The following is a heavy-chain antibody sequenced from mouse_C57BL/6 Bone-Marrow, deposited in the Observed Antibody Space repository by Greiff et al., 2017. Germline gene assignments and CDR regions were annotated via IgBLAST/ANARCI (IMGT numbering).Heavy chain of an antibody. Sequence: QVQLQQPGAELVKPGASVKMSCKASGYTFTSYWITWVKQRPGHGLEWIGDIYPGSGSTNYNEKFKSKATLTVDTSSSTAYMQLSSLTSENSAVYYCARETAQATNFDVWGTGTTVTVTS. CDR3: ARETAQATNFDV. V-gene: IGHV1-55*01. CDR1: GYTFTSYW. D-gene: IGHD3-2*02. CDR2: IYPGSGST. J-gene: IGHJ1*03.